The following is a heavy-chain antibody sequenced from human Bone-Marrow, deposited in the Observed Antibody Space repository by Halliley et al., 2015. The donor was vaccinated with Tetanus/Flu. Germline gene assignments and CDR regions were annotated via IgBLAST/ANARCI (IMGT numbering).Heavy chain of an antibody. D-gene: IGHD3-9*01. J-gene: IGHJ6*02. CDR1: GGSISSGAYS. CDR2: IFHSGST. CDR3: ARVILMRASPYYYSGMDV. Sequence: TLSLTCAVSGGSISSGAYSWSWVRQPPGKALEWIGYIFHSGSTYYNPSLQSRITMSLDMSKNHFSLNLTSVTAADTAVYYCARVILMRASPYYYSGMDVWGQGTTVAVSS. V-gene: IGHV4-30-2*01.